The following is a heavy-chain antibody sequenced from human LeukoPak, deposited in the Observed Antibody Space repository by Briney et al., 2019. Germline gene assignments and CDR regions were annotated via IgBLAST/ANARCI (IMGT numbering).Heavy chain of an antibody. CDR2: IYYSGST. D-gene: IGHD2-2*01. CDR3: ARDRPGYCSSTSCRDALDI. Sequence: SETLSLTCTVSGGSISSYYWSWIRQPPGKGLEWIGYIYYSGSTNYNPSLKSRVTISVDTSKNQFSLKLSSVTAADTAVYYCARDRPGYCSSTSCRDALDIWGQGTMVTVSS. CDR1: GGSISSYY. V-gene: IGHV4-59*01. J-gene: IGHJ3*02.